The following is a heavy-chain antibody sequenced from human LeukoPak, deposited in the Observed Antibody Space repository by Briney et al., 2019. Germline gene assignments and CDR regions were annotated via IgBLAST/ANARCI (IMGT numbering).Heavy chain of an antibody. CDR2: ICHSGST. CDR3: ARESYSSGWYVVDY. J-gene: IGHJ4*02. D-gene: IGHD6-19*01. CDR1: GYSISSDYY. V-gene: IGHV4-38-2*02. Sequence: PSETLSLTCAVSGYSISSDYYWAWIRQPPGKGLEWIGSICHSGSTYYNPSLKSRVTISVDTSKNQFSLKLSSVTAADTAVYYCARESYSSGWYVVDYWGQGTLVTVSS.